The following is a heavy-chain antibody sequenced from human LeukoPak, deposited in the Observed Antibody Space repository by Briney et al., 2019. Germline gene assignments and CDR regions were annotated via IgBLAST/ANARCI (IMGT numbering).Heavy chain of an antibody. J-gene: IGHJ4*02. CDR2: IYPGDSDT. V-gene: IGHV5-51*01. D-gene: IGHD3-10*01. CDR1: GSPFTRYW. Sequence: GESLKISCEAPGSPFTRYWIGWARQLPGKGLEWMGIIYPGDSDTRYSPSLQGQVSISADKSISTTYLQWSSLKASDTGTYYCAREVYGSWMAAFDYWGQGALVTVSA. CDR3: AREVYGSWMAAFDY.